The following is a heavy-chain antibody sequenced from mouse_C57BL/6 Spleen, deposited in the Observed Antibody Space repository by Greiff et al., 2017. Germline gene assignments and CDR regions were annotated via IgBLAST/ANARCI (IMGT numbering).Heavy chain of an antibody. CDR3: ARSDYGSPFDY. CDR2: INPSSGYT. J-gene: IGHJ2*01. V-gene: IGHV1-4*01. Sequence: VQLQQSGAELARPGASVKMTCKVSGYTFTSYTMHWVKQRPGQGLEWIGYINPSSGYTKYNQKFKDKATLTADKSSSTAYMQLSCLTSDDTAVYYCARSDYGSPFDYWGQGTTLTVSS. D-gene: IGHD1-1*01. CDR1: GYTFTSYT.